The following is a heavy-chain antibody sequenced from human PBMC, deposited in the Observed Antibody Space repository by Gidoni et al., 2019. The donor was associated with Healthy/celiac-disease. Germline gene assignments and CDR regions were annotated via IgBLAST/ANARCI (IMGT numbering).Heavy chain of an antibody. J-gene: IGHJ6*02. D-gene: IGHD3-3*01. CDR2: ISYDGSNK. Sequence: QVQLVESGGGVVQPGRSMRLSCSASGFPFSSYGMHWVRQAQGKGLEWVAVISYDGSNKYYADSVKGRFTISRDNSKNTLYLQMNSLRAEDTAVYYCAREGGFWSGYDYYYYGMDVWGQGTTVTVSS. CDR3: AREGGFWSGYDYYYYGMDV. CDR1: GFPFSSYG. V-gene: IGHV3-30*03.